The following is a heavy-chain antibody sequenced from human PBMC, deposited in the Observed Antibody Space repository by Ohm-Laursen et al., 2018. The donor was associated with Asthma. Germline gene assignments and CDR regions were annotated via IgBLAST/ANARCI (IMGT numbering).Heavy chain of an antibody. Sequence: SLRLSCAAPGFTFSGSAMHWVRQASGKGLEWVGRIRSKANSYATAYAASVKGRFTISRDDSKNTAYLQMNSLKTEDTAVYYCTTGGYSSKRNYYYYGMDVWGQGTTVTVSS. CDR3: TTGGYSSKRNYYYYGMDV. CDR1: GFTFSGSA. J-gene: IGHJ6*02. D-gene: IGHD6-13*01. V-gene: IGHV3-73*01. CDR2: IRSKANSYAT.